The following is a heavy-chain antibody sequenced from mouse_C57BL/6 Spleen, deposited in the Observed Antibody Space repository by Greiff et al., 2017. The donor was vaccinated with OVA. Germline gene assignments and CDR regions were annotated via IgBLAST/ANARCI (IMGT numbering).Heavy chain of an antibody. Sequence: QVQLKQSGPELVKPGASVKISCKASGYAFSSSWMNWVKQRPGKGLEWIGRIYPGDGDTNYNGKFKGKATLTADKSSSTAYMQLSSLTSEDSAVYFCARREGFTTVVGDYFDYWGQGTTLTVSS. CDR3: ARREGFTTVVGDYFDY. V-gene: IGHV1-82*01. CDR2: IYPGDGDT. D-gene: IGHD1-1*01. CDR1: GYAFSSSW. J-gene: IGHJ2*01.